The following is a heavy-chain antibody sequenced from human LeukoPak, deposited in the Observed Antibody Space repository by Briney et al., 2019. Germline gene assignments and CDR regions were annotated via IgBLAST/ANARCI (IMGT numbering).Heavy chain of an antibody. Sequence: PSETLSLTCTVSGGSISSGSYYWSWIRQPAGKGLEWIGRIYTSGSTNYNPSLKSRVTISVDTSKNQFSLKLSSVTAADTAVYHCARDRGIVVVPAAVLYAFDIWGQGTMVTVSS. CDR2: IYTSGST. D-gene: IGHD2-2*01. J-gene: IGHJ3*02. V-gene: IGHV4-61*02. CDR1: GGSISSGSYY. CDR3: ARDRGIVVVPAAVLYAFDI.